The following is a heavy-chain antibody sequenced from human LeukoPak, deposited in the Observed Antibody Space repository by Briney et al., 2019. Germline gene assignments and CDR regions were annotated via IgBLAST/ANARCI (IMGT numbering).Heavy chain of an antibody. J-gene: IGHJ4*02. Sequence: QPGGSLRLSCAASGFTFSNYWMHWVRQVPGKGLVWVSRINDDGSATFYADSVKGRFTISGDNAKNTLFLQINSLRAEDTAVYYCAREILAPGKTHDYWGQGTLVTVSS. CDR2: INDDGSAT. CDR3: AREILAPGKTHDY. V-gene: IGHV3-74*01. CDR1: GFTFSNYW.